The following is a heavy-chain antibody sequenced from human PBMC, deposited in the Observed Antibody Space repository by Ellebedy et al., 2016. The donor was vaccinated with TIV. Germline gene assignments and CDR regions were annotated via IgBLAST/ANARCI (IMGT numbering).Heavy chain of an antibody. J-gene: IGHJ4*02. CDR2: ISSRGSSM. D-gene: IGHD6-13*01. V-gene: IGHV3-48*03. CDR3: ARDTPPGYSNDYYDY. Sequence: GESLKIFCAASGFTFSSSAMSWVRQAPGKGLEWVSYISSRGSSMYYGDSVKGRFTISRDNAKNSLYLQMNSLRAEDTAVYYCARDTPPGYSNDYYDYWGQGTLVTVSS. CDR1: GFTFSSSA.